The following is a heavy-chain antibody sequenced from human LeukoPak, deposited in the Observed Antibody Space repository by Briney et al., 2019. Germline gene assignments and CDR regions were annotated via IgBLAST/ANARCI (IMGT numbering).Heavy chain of an antibody. V-gene: IGHV3-64D*06. CDR1: GFTFRTYI. CDR3: VKSSVSGSSTYYFDY. Sequence: GGSLRLSCSASGFTFRTYIMYWVRQAPGKGLEYVSAVSSNGGSTYYADSVKGRFTVSRDNSKNTLHLQMSSLRPEDTAVYYCVKSSVSGSSTYYFDYWGLGTLVTVSS. J-gene: IGHJ4*02. CDR2: VSSNGGST. D-gene: IGHD6-6*01.